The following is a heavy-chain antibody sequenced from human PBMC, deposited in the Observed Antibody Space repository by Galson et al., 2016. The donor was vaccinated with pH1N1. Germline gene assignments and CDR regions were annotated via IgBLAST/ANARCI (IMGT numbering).Heavy chain of an antibody. CDR2: ISPDSGGT. CDR3: ATFSPHITGTTGFFGLDV. D-gene: IGHD1-7*01. Sequence: SVKVSCKASTYSFSGYYIHWVRQAPGQGLEWMGWISPDSGGTVYAQKFQDWVTMTWDTSISTTYMEVTRLTSDDTAVYFCATFSPHITGTTGFFGLDVWGQGTTVTVSS. V-gene: IGHV1-2*04. CDR1: TYSFSGYY. J-gene: IGHJ6*02.